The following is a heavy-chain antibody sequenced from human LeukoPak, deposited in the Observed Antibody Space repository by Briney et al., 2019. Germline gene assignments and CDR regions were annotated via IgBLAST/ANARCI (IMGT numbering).Heavy chain of an antibody. J-gene: IGHJ4*02. V-gene: IGHV3-30*01. D-gene: IGHD5-12*01. CDR2: ISYDGSNK. CDR3: AKVDIVATIDAGRVVDY. CDR1: GFTFSSYA. Sequence: GGSLRLSCAASGFTFSSYAMHWVRQPPGKGLEWVAVISYDGSNKYYSDSVKGGFTISRDNSKNTLYLQMNSRRAEDTAVYYCAKVDIVATIDAGRVVDYWGQGTLVTVSS.